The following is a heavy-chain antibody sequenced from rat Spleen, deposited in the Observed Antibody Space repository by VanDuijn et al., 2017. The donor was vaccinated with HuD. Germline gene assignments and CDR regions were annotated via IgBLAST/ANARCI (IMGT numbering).Heavy chain of an antibody. Sequence: EVQLVESGGGLVQPGRSLKLSCVASGFTFNNYWMTWIRQAPGTGLAWVASLTNTGGSTYYPDSVKGRFTISRDNAKSTLYLQMNSLRSEDTATYYCTRVPSRVDYVMDAWGQGASVTVSS. CDR2: LTNTGGST. J-gene: IGHJ4*01. CDR3: TRVPSRVDYVMDA. D-gene: IGHD1-4*01. V-gene: IGHV5-31*01. CDR1: GFTFNNYW.